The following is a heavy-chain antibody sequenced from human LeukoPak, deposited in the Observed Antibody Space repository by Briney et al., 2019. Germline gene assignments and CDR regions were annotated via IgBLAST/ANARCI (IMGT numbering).Heavy chain of an antibody. J-gene: IGHJ4*02. V-gene: IGHV4-61*02. D-gene: IGHD3/OR15-3a*01. Sequence: SETLSLTCTVSGGSISSGSYYWSWIRQPAGKGLEWIGRIYTSGSTNYNPSLRSRVTISVDTSKNQFSLKLSSVTAADTAVYYCARQTGSGLFILPGGQGTLVTVSS. CDR1: GGSISSGSYY. CDR2: IYTSGST. CDR3: ARQTGSGLFILP.